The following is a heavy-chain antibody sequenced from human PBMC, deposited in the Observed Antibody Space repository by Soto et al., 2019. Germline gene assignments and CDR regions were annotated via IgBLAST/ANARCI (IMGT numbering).Heavy chain of an antibody. CDR2: INPSGGST. Sequence: ASVQVSCKASGYTFTSYYMHWVRQAPGQGLEWMGIINPSGGSTNYAQKLQGRVTMTTDTSTSTAYMELRSLRSDDTAVYYCARGADIVATTENYYYGMDVWGQGTTVTVSS. J-gene: IGHJ6*02. CDR3: ARGADIVATTENYYYGMDV. D-gene: IGHD5-12*01. CDR1: GYTFTSYY. V-gene: IGHV1-46*01.